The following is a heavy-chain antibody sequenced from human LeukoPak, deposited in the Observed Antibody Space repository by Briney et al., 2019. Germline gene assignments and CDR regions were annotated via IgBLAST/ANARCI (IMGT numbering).Heavy chain of an antibody. CDR3: ARLPNDYLDY. V-gene: IGHV4-59*01. J-gene: IGHJ4*02. CDR2: IYYSGST. Sequence: PSETLSLTCTVSGGSISSYYWSWIRQPPGKGLEWIGYIYYSGSTNYNPSLKSRVTISVDTSKNQFSRKLSSVTAADTAVYYCARLPNDYLDYWGQGTLVTVSS. CDR1: GGSISSYY.